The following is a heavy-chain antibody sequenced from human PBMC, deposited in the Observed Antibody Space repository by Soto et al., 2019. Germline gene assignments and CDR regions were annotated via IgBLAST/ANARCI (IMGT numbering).Heavy chain of an antibody. D-gene: IGHD4-17*01. V-gene: IGHV1-69*01. CDR1: GVPFSSYA. CDR2: IIPIFGTA. CDR3: ASTLLLETTVVTQDYYYGMDV. Sequence: SVKVSCHASGVPFSSYAISLVRQAPGQGLEWMGGIIPIFGTANYAQKFQGRVTITADESTSTAYMELSSLRSEDTAVYYCASTLLLETTVVTQDYYYGMDVWGQGTTVTVSS. J-gene: IGHJ6*02.